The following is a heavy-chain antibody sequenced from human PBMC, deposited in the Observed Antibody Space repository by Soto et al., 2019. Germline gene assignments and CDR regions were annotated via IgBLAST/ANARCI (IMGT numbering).Heavy chain of an antibody. CDR3: AREIYSSGWRYFDY. D-gene: IGHD6-19*01. Sequence: GASVKVSCKASGYTFTSYGISWVRQAPGQGLEWMGWISAYNGNTNYAQKLQGRVTMTTDTSTSTAYMKLRSLRSDDTAVYYCAREIYSSGWRYFDYWGQGTLVTVSS. CDR2: ISAYNGNT. J-gene: IGHJ4*02. CDR1: GYTFTSYG. V-gene: IGHV1-18*01.